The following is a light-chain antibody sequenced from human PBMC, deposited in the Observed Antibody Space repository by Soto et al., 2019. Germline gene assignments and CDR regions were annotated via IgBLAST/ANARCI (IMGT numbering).Light chain of an antibody. Sequence: QSALTQPPSASGTPGQRVTISRSGSSSNIGSNYVYWYQQLPGTAPKLLIYRNNQRPSGVPDRFSGSKSGTSASLAISGLRSEDEAGYYCAAWDDSLSGYVFGTGTKVTVL. V-gene: IGLV1-47*01. J-gene: IGLJ1*01. CDR1: SSNIGSNY. CDR3: AAWDDSLSGYV. CDR2: RNN.